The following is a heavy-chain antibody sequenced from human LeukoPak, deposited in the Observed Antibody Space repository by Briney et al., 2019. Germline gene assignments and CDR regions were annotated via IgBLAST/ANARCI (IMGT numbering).Heavy chain of an antibody. D-gene: IGHD1-26*01. Sequence: PGGSLRLSCAASGFAFSSYDMHWVRQAPGKGLVWVSRINSDGSSTSYADSVKGRFTISRDNAKNTLYLQMNSLRAEDTAVYYCARDPASGSYLEYYFDYWGQGTLVTVSS. CDR3: ARDPASGSYLEYYFDY. CDR2: INSDGSST. J-gene: IGHJ4*02. V-gene: IGHV3-74*01. CDR1: GFAFSSYD.